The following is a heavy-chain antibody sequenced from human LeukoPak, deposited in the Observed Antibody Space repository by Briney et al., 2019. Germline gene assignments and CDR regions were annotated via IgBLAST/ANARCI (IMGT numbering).Heavy chain of an antibody. CDR3: ARRVGSSDCFDF. D-gene: IGHD6-6*01. J-gene: IGHJ4*02. V-gene: IGHV4-38-2*02. CDR1: GYSISSGFY. Sequence: SETLSLTCTVSGYSISSGFYWGWIRQPPGQGLEWIGNVYHGGSSYYNPSLKSRVTISVDTSKNQFSLNLYSVTAADTAVYYCARRVGSSDCFDFWGQGTLVTVSS. CDR2: VYHGGSS.